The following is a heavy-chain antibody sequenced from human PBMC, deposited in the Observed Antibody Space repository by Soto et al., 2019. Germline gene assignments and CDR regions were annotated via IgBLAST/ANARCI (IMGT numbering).Heavy chain of an antibody. J-gene: IGHJ3*02. Sequence: SETRSLTCAVSGGSISSSNWWSWVRQPPGKGLEWIGEIYHSGSTNYNPSLKSRVTISVDKSKNQFSLKLSSVTAADTAVYYCARGGADYYDSSGYRDAFDIWGQGTMVT. CDR3: ARGGADYYDSSGYRDAFDI. D-gene: IGHD3-22*01. CDR1: GGSISSSNW. CDR2: IYHSGST. V-gene: IGHV4-4*02.